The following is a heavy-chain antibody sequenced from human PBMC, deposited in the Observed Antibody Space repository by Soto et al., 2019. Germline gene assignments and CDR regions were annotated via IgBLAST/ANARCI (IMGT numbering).Heavy chain of an antibody. V-gene: IGHV4-31*03. CDR2: IYYSGST. Sequence: SETLCLTCTVSGGSISSGGGYWSWIRQHPGKGLEWIGYIYYSGSTYYNPSLKSRVTISVDTSKNQFSLKLSSVTAADTAVYYCARVWYSSPYYYYGMDVWGQGTTVTVSS. CDR1: GGSISSGGGY. J-gene: IGHJ6*02. D-gene: IGHD6-13*01. CDR3: ARVWYSSPYYYYGMDV.